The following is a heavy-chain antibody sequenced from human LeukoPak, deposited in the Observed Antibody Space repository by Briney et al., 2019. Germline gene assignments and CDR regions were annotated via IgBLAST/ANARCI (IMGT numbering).Heavy chain of an antibody. Sequence: GSSVKVSCKPSRYTFTSYYMQWVRQAPGHGLEGMGIINPSGGSTSYAQKFQGRVTMTRDTSTSTVYMELSSLRSEDTAVYYCARPIKRTYYYDSSGYYSPDYYFDYWGQGTLVTVSS. CDR2: INPSGGST. CDR3: ARPIKRTYYYDSSGYYSPDYYFDY. CDR1: RYTFTSYY. V-gene: IGHV1-46*01. J-gene: IGHJ4*02. D-gene: IGHD3-22*01.